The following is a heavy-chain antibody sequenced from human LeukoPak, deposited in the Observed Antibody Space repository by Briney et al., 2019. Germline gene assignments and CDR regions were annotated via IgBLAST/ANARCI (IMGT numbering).Heavy chain of an antibody. CDR1: GCTFTSYA. J-gene: IGHJ6*03. CDR3: ARRSGYSSKNYYMDV. Sequence: KVSCKASGCTFTSYAMHWVRQMPGKGLEWMGIIYPGDSDTRYSPSFQGQVTISADKSISTAYLQWSSLKASDTAMYYCARRSGYSSKNYYMDVWGKGTTVTVSS. CDR2: IYPGDSDT. D-gene: IGHD6-13*01. V-gene: IGHV5-51*01.